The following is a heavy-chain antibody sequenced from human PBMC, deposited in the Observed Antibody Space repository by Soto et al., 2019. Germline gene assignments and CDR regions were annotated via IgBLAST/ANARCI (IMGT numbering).Heavy chain of an antibody. D-gene: IGHD3-3*01. CDR2: ISSSSSYI. CDR1: GFTFSSYS. J-gene: IGHJ4*02. CDR3: ARDHRYYDFWSGQLYYFDY. V-gene: IGHV3-21*01. Sequence: GGSLRLSCAASGFTFSSYSMNWVRQAPGKGLEWVSSISSSSSYIYYADSVKGRFTISRDNAKNSLYLQMNSLRAEDTAVYYCARDHRYYDFWSGQLYYFDYWGQGTLVTVSS.